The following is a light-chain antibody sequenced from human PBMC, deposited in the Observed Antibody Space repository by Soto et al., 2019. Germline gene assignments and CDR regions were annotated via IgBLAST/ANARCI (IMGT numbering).Light chain of an antibody. J-gene: IGKJ5*01. Sequence: EHVLTQSPATLSLSPGAGATLSCRASQSINTYLAWYQQKPGQAPRLLIYDASKRATGIPARFSGSGSGTNVTLTISSLEPEDFAVYYCQQRRSWQVTFGQGTRLEIK. CDR1: QSINTY. V-gene: IGKV3D-11*02. CDR2: DAS. CDR3: QQRRSWQVT.